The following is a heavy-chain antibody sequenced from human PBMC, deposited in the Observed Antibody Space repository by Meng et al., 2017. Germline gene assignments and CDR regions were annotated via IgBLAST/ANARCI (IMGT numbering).Heavy chain of an antibody. Sequence: ASVKVSCKASGYTFTDYYIHWVRQAPGQGLEWMGRINPIGGGTNYAQKFQGRVTMSRDTSLSTAYMELSRLRSDDTAVYYCAREEGSSWSHYWGQGTLVTVSS. CDR1: GYTFTDYY. D-gene: IGHD6-13*01. J-gene: IGHJ4*02. V-gene: IGHV1-2*06. CDR2: INPIGGGT. CDR3: AREEGSSWSHY.